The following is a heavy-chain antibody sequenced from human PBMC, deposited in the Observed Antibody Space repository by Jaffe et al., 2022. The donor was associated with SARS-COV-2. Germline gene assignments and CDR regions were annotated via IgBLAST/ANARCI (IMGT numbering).Heavy chain of an antibody. CDR1: GGSISSYY. Sequence: QVQLQESGPGLVKPSETLSLTCTVSGGSISSYYWSWIRQPPGKGLEWIGYIYYSGSTNYNPSLKSRVTISVDTSKNQFSLKLSSVTAADTAVYYCARYQHDSSGYRLGDPRANYYYYYMDVWGKGTTVTVSS. J-gene: IGHJ6*03. D-gene: IGHD3-22*01. V-gene: IGHV4-59*01. CDR3: ARYQHDSSGYRLGDPRANYYYYYMDV. CDR2: IYYSGST.